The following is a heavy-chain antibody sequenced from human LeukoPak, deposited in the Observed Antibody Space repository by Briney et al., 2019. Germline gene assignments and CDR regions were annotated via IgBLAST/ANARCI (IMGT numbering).Heavy chain of an antibody. V-gene: IGHV3-7*04. Sequence: GGSLRLSCAASGFTFRTYWMSWVRQVLGKGLEWVANISQDGSEKNYVDSVKGRFTISRDNIKNSLYLQMNSLRAEDTAVYYCATDLYYWGQGTLVTVSS. CDR3: ATDLYY. J-gene: IGHJ4*02. CDR1: GFTFRTYW. D-gene: IGHD2-15*01. CDR2: ISQDGSEK.